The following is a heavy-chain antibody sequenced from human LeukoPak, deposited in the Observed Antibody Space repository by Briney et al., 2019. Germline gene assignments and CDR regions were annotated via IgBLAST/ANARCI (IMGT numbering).Heavy chain of an antibody. CDR1: GFTFSSYW. CDR3: AREVGYGDPWDYYYYYGMDV. Sequence: QPGGSLRLSCAASGFTFSSYWMSWVRQAPGKGLEWVANIKQDGSEKYYVDSVKGRFTISRDNAKNSLYLQMSSLRAEDTAVYYCAREVGYGDPWDYYYYYGMDVWGQGTTVTVSS. D-gene: IGHD4-17*01. CDR2: IKQDGSEK. J-gene: IGHJ6*02. V-gene: IGHV3-7*01.